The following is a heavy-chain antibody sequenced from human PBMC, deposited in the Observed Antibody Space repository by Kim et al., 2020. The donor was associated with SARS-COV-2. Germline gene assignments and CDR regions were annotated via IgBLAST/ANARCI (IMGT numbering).Heavy chain of an antibody. D-gene: IGHD3-9*01. CDR2: IYNSGRT. J-gene: IGHJ4*02. CDR3: TGRWVLGVDY. CDR1: GGSVGSASYY. Sequence: SETLSLTCNVSGGSVGSASYYWNWIRQSPGKGLEWIGSIYNSGRTNYNPSLMSRVTISVDTSTNQFSLRLNSMTAADTAVYYCTGRWVLGVDYWGQGALVTVSS. V-gene: IGHV4-61*01.